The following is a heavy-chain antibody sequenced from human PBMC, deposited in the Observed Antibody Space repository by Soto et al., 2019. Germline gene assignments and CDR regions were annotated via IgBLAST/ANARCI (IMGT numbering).Heavy chain of an antibody. CDR3: AKDGSSYGYGGDY. Sequence: SGGSLRLSCAASGFTFSSYGMHWVRQAPGKGLEWVAVISYDGSNKYYADSVKGRFTISRDNSKNTLYLQMNSLRAEDTAVYYCAKDGSSYGYGGDYWGQGTLVTVSS. D-gene: IGHD5-18*01. CDR2: ISYDGSNK. CDR1: GFTFSSYG. V-gene: IGHV3-30*18. J-gene: IGHJ4*02.